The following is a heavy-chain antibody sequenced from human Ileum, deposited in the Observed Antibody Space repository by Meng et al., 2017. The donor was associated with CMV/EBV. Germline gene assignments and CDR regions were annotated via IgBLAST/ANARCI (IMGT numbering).Heavy chain of an antibody. J-gene: IGHJ3*01. V-gene: IGHV4-39*02. Sequence: GSLRLSCTVSGGAVSSNYYYWGWIRQSPGQGLVWIGTVYDSGNTYANPSLESRVSISVDTSKNQFSLKLTSVTAADKAMYFCARGGRVDAFDVWGQGTVVTVSS. CDR1: GGAVSSNYYY. CDR3: ARGGRVDAFDV. D-gene: IGHD1-1*01. CDR2: VYDSGNT.